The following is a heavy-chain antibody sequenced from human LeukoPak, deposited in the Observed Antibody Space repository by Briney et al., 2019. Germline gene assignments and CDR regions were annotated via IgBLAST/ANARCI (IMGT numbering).Heavy chain of an antibody. J-gene: IGHJ4*02. V-gene: IGHV3-30*18. CDR2: ISDDGSKK. D-gene: IGHD3-16*01. CDR3: AKDGQGLTYYFDY. Sequence: PGRSLRLSCVASGFTFSSYGMHWVRQAPGEGLERVAVISDDGSKKYYVDSVKGRFTISRDNSKNTLYLQMNSLRAEDTAVYYCAKDGQGLTYYFDYWGQGTLVTVSS. CDR1: GFTFSSYG.